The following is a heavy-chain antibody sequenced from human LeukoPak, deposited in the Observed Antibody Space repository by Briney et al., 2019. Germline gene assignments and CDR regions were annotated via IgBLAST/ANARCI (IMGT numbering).Heavy chain of an antibody. J-gene: IGHJ4*02. V-gene: IGHV4-4*07. CDR3: ARGFYDSRGHYYLDY. Sequence: SETLSLTCTVSDGSINIYYWSWIRQPAGKGLEWIGRIFTSGGTNYNPSLKSRVTISVDKSKNQFSLRLSSVTAADTAVYFCARGFYDSRGHYYLDYWAQGTLVTASS. D-gene: IGHD3-22*01. CDR1: DGSINIYY. CDR2: IFTSGGT.